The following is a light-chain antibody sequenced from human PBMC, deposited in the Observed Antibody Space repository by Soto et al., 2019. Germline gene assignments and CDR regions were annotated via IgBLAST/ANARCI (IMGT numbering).Light chain of an antibody. CDR1: QSVSSS. J-gene: IGKJ1*01. CDR2: DAS. Sequence: EIVLTQSPATLSLSPGERATLSCRASQSVSSSLAWYQQKPGQAPRLLIYDASNRATGIPARFSGSGSGTDFTLTISSLEPEDFAVYYCQQYNNWPPTFGQGTKVDIK. V-gene: IGKV3-11*01. CDR3: QQYNNWPPT.